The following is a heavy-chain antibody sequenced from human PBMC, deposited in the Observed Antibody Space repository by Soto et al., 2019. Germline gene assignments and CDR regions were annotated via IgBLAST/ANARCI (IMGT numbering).Heavy chain of an antibody. CDR2: INPSGGST. CDR3: ARDNVRRPGEMAVNYYYYGMDV. V-gene: IGHV1-46*01. Sequence: ASVKVSCKASGYTFTSYYMHWVRQAPGQGLEWMGIINPSGGSTSYAQKFQGRVTMTRDTSTSTVYMELSSLRSEDTAVYYCARDNVRRPGEMAVNYYYYGMDVWGQGTTVTVSS. CDR1: GYTFTSYY. J-gene: IGHJ6*02. D-gene: IGHD1-26*01.